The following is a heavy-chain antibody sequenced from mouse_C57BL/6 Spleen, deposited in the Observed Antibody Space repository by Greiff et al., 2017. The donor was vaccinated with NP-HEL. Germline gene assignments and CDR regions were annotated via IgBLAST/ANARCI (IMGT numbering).Heavy chain of an antibody. D-gene: IGHD1-1*01. CDR3: ARERYYYGSSYWYFDV. J-gene: IGHJ1*03. CDR1: GYTFTDYN. CDR2: INPNNGGT. V-gene: IGHV1-22*01. Sequence: EVQLQQSGPELVKPGASVKMSCKASGYTFTDYNMHWVKQSHGKSLEWIGYINPNNGGTSYNQKFKGKATLTVNKSSRTAYMELRNLTSVVAAFYYCARERYYYGSSYWYFDVWGTGTTVTVSS.